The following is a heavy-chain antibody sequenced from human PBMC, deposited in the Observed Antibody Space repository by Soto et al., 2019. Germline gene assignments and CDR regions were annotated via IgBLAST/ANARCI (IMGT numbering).Heavy chain of an antibody. D-gene: IGHD1-26*01. J-gene: IGHJ4*02. Sequence: DVQLLDSGGGLVQPGRSLRLSYAASGFTFSNYAMSWVRQAPGKGLEWVSTIRASGVTTFYADSARGRFTISRDNSKNTLSLQMNSLTADDTAIYYCAKGAIGRLDYWGQGTLVTVSS. V-gene: IGHV3-23*01. CDR2: IRASGVTT. CDR1: GFTFSNYA. CDR3: AKGAIGRLDY.